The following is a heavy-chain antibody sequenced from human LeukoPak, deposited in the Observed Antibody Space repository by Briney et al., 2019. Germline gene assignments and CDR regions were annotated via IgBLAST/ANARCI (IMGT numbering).Heavy chain of an antibody. CDR3: ATGQQLVPDY. D-gene: IGHD6-6*01. CDR1: GFTFTSAW. V-gene: IGHV3-15*01. Sequence: GGSLRLSCAASGFTFTSAWMTWVRQAPGKGLEWVGRIKSKTDGGTTDYTAPVKGRITISRDDSKNALYLQMNSLKTEDTAVYYCATGQQLVPDYWGQGTLVTVSS. J-gene: IGHJ4*02. CDR2: IKSKTDGGTT.